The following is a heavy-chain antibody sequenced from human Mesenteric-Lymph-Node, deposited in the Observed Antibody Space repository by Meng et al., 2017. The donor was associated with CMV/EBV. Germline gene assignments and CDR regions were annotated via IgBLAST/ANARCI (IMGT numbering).Heavy chain of an antibody. Sequence: YKYPDDAISWVGQAHGQGLQWMGWISAYSGNVIYARSLQGRVALTTDRSTSTTFLELVGLRSDDTAIYYCASTSDFYGSGRLYNFDSWGQGALVTVSS. D-gene: IGHD3-10*01. CDR1: YKYPDDA. V-gene: IGHV1-18*01. J-gene: IGHJ4*02. CDR2: ISAYSGNV. CDR3: ASTSDFYGSGRLYNFDS.